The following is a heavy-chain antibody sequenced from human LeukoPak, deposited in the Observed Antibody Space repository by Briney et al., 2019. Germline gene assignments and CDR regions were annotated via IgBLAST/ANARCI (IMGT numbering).Heavy chain of an antibody. V-gene: IGHV4-4*07. Sequence: SETLSLTCTVSGGSIINYYWSWIRQPAGKGLEWVGRIYVTGSTIYNPSLQSRLSMSVDTSKNQFSLRLTSVTAADTAVYYCARLKYYDSTGYSPGYYMDVWGKGITVTVS. CDR3: ARLKYYDSTGYSPGYYMDV. J-gene: IGHJ6*03. CDR1: GGSIINYY. D-gene: IGHD3-22*01. CDR2: IYVTGST.